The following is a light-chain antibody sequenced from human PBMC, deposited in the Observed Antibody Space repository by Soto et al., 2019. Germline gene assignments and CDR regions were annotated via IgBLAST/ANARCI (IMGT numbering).Light chain of an antibody. CDR2: DTD. V-gene: IGLV7-46*01. Sequence: QAVVTQEPSVTVSPGGTVTLTCDSSTGPVTTGHYPYWFQQKPGQAPTTLIFDTDKRHSWTPARFSGALLGGKAALTLSGAQTDDEAEYYCLLSYHGGPYVFGTGTKLTVL. CDR1: TGPVTTGHY. J-gene: IGLJ1*01. CDR3: LLSYHGGPYV.